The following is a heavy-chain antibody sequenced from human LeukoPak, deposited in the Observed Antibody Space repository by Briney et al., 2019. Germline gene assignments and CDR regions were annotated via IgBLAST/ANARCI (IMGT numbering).Heavy chain of an antibody. J-gene: IGHJ6*02. CDR2: IYYSGST. CDR3: ARAAVAGTAGVGRYYYYGMDV. Sequence: SETLSLTCTDSGGSISSYYWSWIRQPPGKGLEWIGYIYYSGSTNYNPSLKSRVTISVDTSKNQFSLKLSSVTAADTAVYYCARAAVAGTAGVGRYYYYGMDVWGQGTTVTVSS. V-gene: IGHV4-59*01. D-gene: IGHD6-19*01. CDR1: GGSISSYY.